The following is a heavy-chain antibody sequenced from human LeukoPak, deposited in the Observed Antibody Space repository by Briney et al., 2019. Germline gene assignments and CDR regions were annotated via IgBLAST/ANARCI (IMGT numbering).Heavy chain of an antibody. CDR3: AKDGADLRYWYFDL. V-gene: IGHV3-30*18. Sequence: PGGSLRLSCAASGFTFSNYVMHWVRQAPGKGLEWVAVMAHDGSKTYYADSVKGRFTISRDNSKNTLYLQMNSLRPEDTAVYYCAKDGADLRYWYFDLWGRGTLVTVSS. D-gene: IGHD3-16*01. CDR2: MAHDGSKT. CDR1: GFTFSNYV. J-gene: IGHJ2*01.